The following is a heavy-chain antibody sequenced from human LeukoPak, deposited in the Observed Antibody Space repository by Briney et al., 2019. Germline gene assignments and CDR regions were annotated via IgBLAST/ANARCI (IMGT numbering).Heavy chain of an antibody. D-gene: IGHD3-10*01. J-gene: IGHJ4*02. Sequence: PSETLSLTCTVSGGSISSSSYYWGWIRQPPGKGPEWIGSIYYSGSTYCNPSLKSRVTISVDTSKNQFSLKLSSVAAADTAVYYCARHRYGSGSFDYWGQGTLVTVSS. V-gene: IGHV4-39*01. CDR2: IYYSGST. CDR1: GGSISSSSYY. CDR3: ARHRYGSGSFDY.